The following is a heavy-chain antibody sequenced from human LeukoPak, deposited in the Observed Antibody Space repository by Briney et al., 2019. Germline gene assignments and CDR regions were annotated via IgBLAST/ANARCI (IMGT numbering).Heavy chain of an antibody. CDR3: ARAVTMILGPDAFDI. CDR2: ISYDGSNK. J-gene: IGHJ3*02. D-gene: IGHD3-22*01. CDR1: GFTFSSYG. V-gene: IGHV3-30*03. Sequence: PGGSLRLSCAASGFTFSSYGMHWVRQAPGKGLEWVAVISYDGSNKYYADSVKGRFTISRDNSKNTLYLQMNSLRAEDTAVYYCARAVTMILGPDAFDIWGQGTMVTVSS.